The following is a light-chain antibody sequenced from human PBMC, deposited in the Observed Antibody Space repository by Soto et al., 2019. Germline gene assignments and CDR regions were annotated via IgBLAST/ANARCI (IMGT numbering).Light chain of an antibody. V-gene: IGKV3-15*01. CDR2: GAS. CDR3: QQYSNWPEYT. J-gene: IGKJ2*01. CDR1: QSVGTT. Sequence: EIGMTQSPATLSLSPGEGATLSCRASQSVGTTLAWYQQKPGQAPRLLIFGASTRVTGVPARFSGGGSGTEFTLSINSLQSDDFAVYYCQQYSNWPEYTFGQGTKLEIK.